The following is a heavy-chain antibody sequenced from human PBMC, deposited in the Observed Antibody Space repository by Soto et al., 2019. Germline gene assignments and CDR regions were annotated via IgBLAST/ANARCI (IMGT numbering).Heavy chain of an antibody. CDR2: ISAYNGNT. Sequence: ASVKVSCTASGYTFTSYGIIWVRQAPGQGLEWMGWISAYNGNTNYAQKLQGRVTMTTDTSTSTAYMELRSLRSDDTAVYYCARFMTYYYDSSGYYASDWGQGTLVTVSS. CDR3: ARFMTYYYDSSGYYASD. V-gene: IGHV1-18*01. D-gene: IGHD3-22*01. J-gene: IGHJ4*02. CDR1: GYTFTSYG.